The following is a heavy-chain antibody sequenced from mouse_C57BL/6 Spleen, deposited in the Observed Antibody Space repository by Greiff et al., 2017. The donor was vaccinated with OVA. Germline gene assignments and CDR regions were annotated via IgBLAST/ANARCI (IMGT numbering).Heavy chain of an antibody. CDR2: IDPSDSYT. CDR1: GYTFTSYW. Sequence: VQLQQPGAELVMPGASVKLSCKASGYTFTSYWMHWVKQRPGQGLEWIGEIDPSDSYTNYNQKFKGKSTLTVDKSSSTAYMQLSSLTSDDSAVYYCARGEDYYGSSQGAMDYWGQGTSVTVSS. D-gene: IGHD1-1*01. V-gene: IGHV1-69*01. CDR3: ARGEDYYGSSQGAMDY. J-gene: IGHJ4*01.